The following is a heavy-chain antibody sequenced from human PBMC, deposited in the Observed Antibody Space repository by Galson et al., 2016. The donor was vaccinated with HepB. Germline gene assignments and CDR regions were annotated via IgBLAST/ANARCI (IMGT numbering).Heavy chain of an antibody. J-gene: IGHJ3*02. V-gene: IGHV3-23*01. CDR2: IRDGDGRT. CDR1: GFTFSSYA. CDR3: AKISLGGYSSGWGSSFDI. Sequence: SLRLSCAGSGFTFSSYAMNWVRQAPGKGLEWVSSIRDGDGRTHYADSVKGRFTISRDNSKNTLSLQINSLRAEDTAIYYCAKISLGGYSSGWGSSFDIWGQGTKVTVSS. D-gene: IGHD6-19*01.